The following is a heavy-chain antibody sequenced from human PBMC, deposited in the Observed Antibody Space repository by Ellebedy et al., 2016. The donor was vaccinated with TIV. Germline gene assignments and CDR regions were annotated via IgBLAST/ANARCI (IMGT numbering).Heavy chain of an antibody. CDR3: ARRGSGSPESYYGMDV. CDR2: FYHTGGT. V-gene: IGHV4-59*08. J-gene: IGHJ6*02. CDR1: GGSITSYD. D-gene: IGHD3-10*01. Sequence: MPSETLSLTCSVSGGSITSYDWSWIRQPPGKGLEWVGYFYHTGGTNYSPSLKSRVIMSVDTSKNQFSLKLSSVTAADPAVYYCARRGSGSPESYYGMDVWGQGTTVTVSS.